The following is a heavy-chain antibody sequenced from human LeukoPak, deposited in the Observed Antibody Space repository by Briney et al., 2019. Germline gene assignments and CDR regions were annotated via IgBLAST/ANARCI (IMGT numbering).Heavy chain of an antibody. CDR3: ARDTSYYYDSSGYIL. D-gene: IGHD3-22*01. J-gene: IGHJ3*01. V-gene: IGHV3-30*04. CDR2: ISYDGSNK. CDR1: GFTFSSYA. Sequence: GGSLRLSCAASGFTFSSYAMRWVRQAPGKGLEWVTVISYDGSNKYYADSAKGRFTISRDNSKNTLYLQMNSLRAEDTAVYYCARDTSYYYDSSGYILWGQGTMVTVSS.